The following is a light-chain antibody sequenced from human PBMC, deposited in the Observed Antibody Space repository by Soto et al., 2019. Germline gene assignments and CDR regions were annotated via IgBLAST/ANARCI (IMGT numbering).Light chain of an antibody. CDR1: SSDVGGYNY. Sequence: QSALTQPASVSGSPGQLITISCTGTSSDVGGYNYVSWYQHHPGKAPNLLIYDVSNRPSGISNRFSGSKSDNTASLTISGLQPEDEADYYCSSYTTSNTRQIVFGTGTKVTVL. J-gene: IGLJ1*01. CDR3: SSYTTSNTRQIV. V-gene: IGLV2-14*03. CDR2: DVS.